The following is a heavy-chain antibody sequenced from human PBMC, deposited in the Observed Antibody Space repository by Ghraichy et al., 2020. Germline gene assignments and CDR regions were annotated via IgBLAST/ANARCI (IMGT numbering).Heavy chain of an antibody. Sequence: GSLNISCAASGFTFTNAWMSWVRQAPGKGLEWVGRIKSTTDGGTADYAAPVKGRFTISRDDSKNTLYLQMNSLKTEDTAVYYCTTDPHIPYYFDYWGQGTLVTVSS. CDR2: IKSTTDGGTA. V-gene: IGHV3-15*01. CDR1: GFTFTNAW. D-gene: IGHD2-21*01. CDR3: TTDPHIPYYFDY. J-gene: IGHJ4*02.